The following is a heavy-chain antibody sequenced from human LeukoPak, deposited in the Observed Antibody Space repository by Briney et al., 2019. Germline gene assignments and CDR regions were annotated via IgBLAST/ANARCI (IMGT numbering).Heavy chain of an antibody. Sequence: SETLSLTCTVSGGSISNYYWSWIRQPPGKGLEWIGYIYYSGSTKYNPSLKSRVTISVDTSKNQFSLKLSSVTAADTAVYCCARVPDYGDYVKLWFDPWGQGTLVTVSS. V-gene: IGHV4-59*01. CDR2: IYYSGST. J-gene: IGHJ5*02. D-gene: IGHD4-17*01. CDR1: GGSISNYY. CDR3: ARVPDYGDYVKLWFDP.